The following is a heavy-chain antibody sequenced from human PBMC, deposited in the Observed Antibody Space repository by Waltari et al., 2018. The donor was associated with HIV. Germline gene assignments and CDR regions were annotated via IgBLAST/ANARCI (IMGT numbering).Heavy chain of an antibody. Sequence: EVQLVESGGGLVQPGGSLRLSCAASGFTLRSNYMSWVRQAPGKGLVWVSVIYSGGSTYYADSVKGRFTISRDNSKNTLYLQMNSLRAEDTAVYYCARALPYYYGMDVWGQGTTVTVSS. J-gene: IGHJ6*02. V-gene: IGHV3-66*01. CDR3: ARALPYYYGMDV. CDR1: GFTLRSNY. CDR2: IYSGGST.